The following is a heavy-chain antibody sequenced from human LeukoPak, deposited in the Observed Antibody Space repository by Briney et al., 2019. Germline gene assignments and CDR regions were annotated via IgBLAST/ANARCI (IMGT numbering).Heavy chain of an antibody. CDR1: GFTFGDYA. V-gene: IGHV3-49*04. J-gene: IGHJ4*02. CDR3: TRAGYDFWSGYPDVDY. D-gene: IGHD3-3*01. Sequence: GGSLRLSCTASGFTFGDYAMSWVRQAPGKGLEWVGFIRSKAYGGTTEYAASVKGRFTISRDDSKSIAYLQMNSLKTEDTAVYYCTRAGYDFWSGYPDVDYWGQGTLVTVSS. CDR2: IRSKAYGGTT.